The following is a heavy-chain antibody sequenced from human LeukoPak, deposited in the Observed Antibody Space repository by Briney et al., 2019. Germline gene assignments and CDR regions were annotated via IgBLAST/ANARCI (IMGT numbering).Heavy chain of an antibody. Sequence: ASVKVSCKASGYTFIGYYMHWVRQAPGQGLEWMGWINPNSGGTNYAQKFQGWVTMTRDTSISTAYMELSRLRSDDTAVYYCARSGSTDLEYYFDYWGQGTLVTVSS. CDR3: ARSGSTDLEYYFDY. J-gene: IGHJ4*02. CDR1: GYTFIGYY. CDR2: INPNSGGT. V-gene: IGHV1-2*04. D-gene: IGHD2-2*01.